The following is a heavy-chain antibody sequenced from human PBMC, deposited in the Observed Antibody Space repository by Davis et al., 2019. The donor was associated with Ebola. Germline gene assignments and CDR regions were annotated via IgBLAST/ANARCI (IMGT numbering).Heavy chain of an antibody. CDR3: ARAPHITGRWTPSRDAFDI. CDR2: ISSSSSTI. CDR1: GFTFSSYS. Sequence: GESLKISCAASGFTFSSYSMNWVRQAPGKGLEWVSYISSSSSTIYYADSVKGRFTISRDNSKNTLYLQMNSLRAEDTAVYYCARAPHITGRWTPSRDAFDIWGQGTMVTVSS. J-gene: IGHJ3*02. D-gene: IGHD1-20*01. V-gene: IGHV3-48*01.